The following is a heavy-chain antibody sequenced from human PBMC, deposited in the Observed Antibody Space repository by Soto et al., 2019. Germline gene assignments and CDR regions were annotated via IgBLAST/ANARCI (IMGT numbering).Heavy chain of an antibody. CDR1: GFTFSSYS. V-gene: IGHV3-21*01. CDR3: ASSHCSGGSCYSRFDP. Sequence: GGSLRLSCAASGFTFSSYSMNWVRQAPGKGLEWVSSISSSSSYIYYADSVKGRFTISRDNAKNSLYLQMNSLRAEDTAVYYCASSHCSGGSCYSRFDPWGQGTLVTVSS. D-gene: IGHD2-15*01. CDR2: ISSSSSYI. J-gene: IGHJ5*02.